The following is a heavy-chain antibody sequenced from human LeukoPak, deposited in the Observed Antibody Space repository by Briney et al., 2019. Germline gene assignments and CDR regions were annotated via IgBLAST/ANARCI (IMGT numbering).Heavy chain of an antibody. CDR2: FDPEDGET. Sequence: ASVKVSRKVSGYTLTELSMHWVRQAPGKGLEWMGGFDPEDGETIYAQKFQGRVTMTEDTSTDTAYMGLSSLRSEDTAVYYCATARGMATITPFDYWGQGTLVTVSS. D-gene: IGHD5-24*01. V-gene: IGHV1-24*01. CDR1: GYTLTELS. CDR3: ATARGMATITPFDY. J-gene: IGHJ4*02.